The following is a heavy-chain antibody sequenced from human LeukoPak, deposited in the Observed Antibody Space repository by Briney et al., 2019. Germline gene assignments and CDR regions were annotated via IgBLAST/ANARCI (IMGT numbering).Heavy chain of an antibody. D-gene: IGHD1/OR15-1a*01. J-gene: IGHJ4*02. Sequence: GGSLRLSCAASGFTFSSYGMHWVRQAPGKGLEWVAVIWYDETNKYYADSVKGRFTISRDNAKNSLYLRMTSLRAEDTAVYYCARDPGRTGFDYWGQGTLVTVSS. CDR2: IWYDETNK. CDR1: GFTFSSYG. CDR3: ARDPGRTGFDY. V-gene: IGHV3-33*01.